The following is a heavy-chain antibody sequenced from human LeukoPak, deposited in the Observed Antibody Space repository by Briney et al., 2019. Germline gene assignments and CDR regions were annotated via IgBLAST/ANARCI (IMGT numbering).Heavy chain of an antibody. CDR2: IYYSGST. D-gene: IGHD2-2*01. J-gene: IGHJ5*02. CDR1: GASISSGDYY. Sequence: TMSLTCTVSGASISSGDYYWSWIRQPPGKGLEWIGSIYYSGSTFHYNPSLKSRVAISIDTSKNQFSLCLSSVTAADTTVYYCASTNCSRSSCFGANWFDPWGQGTLVTVSS. CDR3: ASTNCSRSSCFGANWFDP. V-gene: IGHV4-30-4*08.